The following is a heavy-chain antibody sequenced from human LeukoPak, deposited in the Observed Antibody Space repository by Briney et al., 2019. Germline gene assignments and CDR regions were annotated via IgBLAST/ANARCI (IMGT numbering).Heavy chain of an antibody. CDR1: GGSISSYY. J-gene: IGHJ6*03. CDR2: IYTSGST. Sequence: KPSETLSLTCTVSGGSISSYYWSWIRQPAGKGLEWIGRIYTSGSTNYNPSLKSRVTMSVDTSKNQFSLKLSSVTAADTAVYYCARDLVAKSPEYCSSTSCYPTSYYYYYMDVWGKGTTVTVSS. CDR3: ARDLVAKSPEYCSSTSCYPTSYYYYYMDV. D-gene: IGHD2-2*01. V-gene: IGHV4-4*07.